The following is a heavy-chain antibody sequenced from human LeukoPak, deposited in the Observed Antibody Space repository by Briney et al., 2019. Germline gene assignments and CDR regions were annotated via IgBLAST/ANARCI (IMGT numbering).Heavy chain of an antibody. CDR3: ARESSSWYNWFDP. D-gene: IGHD6-13*01. J-gene: IGHJ5*02. Sequence: GGSLRLSCAASEFNVSSNNMRWVRQAPGKGLECVSVIFSDGTTYYADSVKGRFSISRDNSKSTLCLHMNSLRAEDTAVYYCARESSSWYNWFDPWGQGTLVTVSS. CDR2: IFSDGTT. CDR1: EFNVSSNN. V-gene: IGHV3-53*01.